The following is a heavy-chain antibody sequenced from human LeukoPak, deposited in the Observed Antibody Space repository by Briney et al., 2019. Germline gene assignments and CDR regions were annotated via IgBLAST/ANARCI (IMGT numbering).Heavy chain of an antibody. CDR3: ARVQDSSAYTYYFDY. Sequence: SETLSLTCTVSGGSISSSSYYWGWIRQPPGKGLEWIGSVYYSGSTYYNPSLKSRVTILVDTSKNQFSLKLRSVTAADTAVYYCARVQDSSAYTYYFDYWGQGTLVTVSS. D-gene: IGHD6-19*01. V-gene: IGHV4-39*07. J-gene: IGHJ4*02. CDR2: VYYSGST. CDR1: GGSISSSSYY.